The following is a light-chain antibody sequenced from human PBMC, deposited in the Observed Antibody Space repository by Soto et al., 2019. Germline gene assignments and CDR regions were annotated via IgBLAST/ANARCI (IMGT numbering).Light chain of an antibody. Sequence: LTPYPATLSLSPRERATLSCRASQSVSSYLAWYQQKLGQAPRLLIYDASNRATGIPARFSGSGSGTDFTLTISSLEPEDFAVYYCQQRSNWLTFAGGTNVDIK. V-gene: IGKV3-11*01. CDR2: DAS. CDR3: QQRSNWLT. J-gene: IGKJ4*01. CDR1: QSVSSY.